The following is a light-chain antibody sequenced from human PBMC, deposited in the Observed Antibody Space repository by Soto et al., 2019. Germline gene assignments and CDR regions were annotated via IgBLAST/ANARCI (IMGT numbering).Light chain of an antibody. CDR1: RNINRK. CDR3: QQYYDYPPLI. CDR2: GAS. J-gene: IGKJ4*01. Sequence: EIVMTQSPATLSVSPGERATLSCRASRNINRKLAWYQQKPGQAPRLLNSGASTRATGIPARFSGSGSGTEFTLTISSLQSEDFAVYYCQQYYDYPPLIFGGGTKVKIK. V-gene: IGKV3-15*01.